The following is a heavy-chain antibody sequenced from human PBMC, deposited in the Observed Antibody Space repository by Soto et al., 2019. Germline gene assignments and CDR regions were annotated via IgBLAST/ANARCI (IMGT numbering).Heavy chain of an antibody. Sequence: PVGSLRLSCAASGFTVSSNYMSWVRQAPGKGLEWVSVIYSGGSTYYADSVKGRFTIPRDNSKNTLYLQMNSLRAEDTAVYYCARDLYYYYGMDVWGQGTTVTVSS. V-gene: IGHV3-53*01. J-gene: IGHJ6*02. CDR3: ARDLYYYYGMDV. CDR2: IYSGGST. CDR1: GFTVSSNY.